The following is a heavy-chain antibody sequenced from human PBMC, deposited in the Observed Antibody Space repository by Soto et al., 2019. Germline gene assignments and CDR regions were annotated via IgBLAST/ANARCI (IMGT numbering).Heavy chain of an antibody. D-gene: IGHD3-3*01. CDR3: ARVNDFWSGYYTGWFDP. CDR1: GGSIISYY. CDR2: IYYSGST. Sequence: SETLSLTCNVSGGSIISYYCIFIRQPPFKGLEWIGYIYYSGSTNYNPSLKSRVTISVETSKNQFSLKLSSVTAADTAVYYCARVNDFWSGYYTGWFDPWGQGTLVTVSS. J-gene: IGHJ5*02. V-gene: IGHV4-59*01.